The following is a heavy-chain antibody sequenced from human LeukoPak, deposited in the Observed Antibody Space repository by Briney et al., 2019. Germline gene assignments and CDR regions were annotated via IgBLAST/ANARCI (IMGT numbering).Heavy chain of an antibody. V-gene: IGHV4-4*07. D-gene: IGHD5-18*01. J-gene: IGHJ3*02. Sequence: SETLSLTCVVSGDSIGNYYWSWIRQPAGKGLEWMGRVYTSGSTNYNPSLKSRVTLSIYTSKNQYSLKLSSVTAADTAVYYCARGGYTYGHKFGFDIWGQGSMVTVAS. CDR2: VYTSGST. CDR3: ARGGYTYGHKFGFDI. CDR1: GDSIGNYY.